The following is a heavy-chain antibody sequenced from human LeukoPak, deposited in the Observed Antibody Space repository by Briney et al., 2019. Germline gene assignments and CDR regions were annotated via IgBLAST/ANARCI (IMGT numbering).Heavy chain of an antibody. Sequence: GESLKISCKGSGYSFPNYWIGWVRQMPGKGLEWMGIIYPGDSDTRYSPSFQGQVTISVDKSISTAYLQWSSLKASDTAMYCCARMLSTAMVTWYFDSWGQGTLVTVSS. CDR2: IYPGDSDT. CDR1: GYSFPNYW. CDR3: ARMLSTAMVTWYFDS. D-gene: IGHD5-18*01. J-gene: IGHJ4*02. V-gene: IGHV5-51*01.